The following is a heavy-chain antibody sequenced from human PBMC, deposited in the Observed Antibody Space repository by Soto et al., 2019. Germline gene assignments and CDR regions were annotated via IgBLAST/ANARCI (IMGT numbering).Heavy chain of an antibody. V-gene: IGHV3-11*01. D-gene: IGHD6-13*01. CDR2: ISDSGSSI. CDR1: GFTFKNHY. J-gene: IGHJ4*02. Sequence: VQLLESGGGLVRPGESLRLSCAASGFTFKNHYMTWIRQAPGKGLEWVSYISDSGSSIYYADSVKGRFTISRDNAKNSLLLEMNSLRGEDTAVYYCARQYSSMLDLWGQGTLVTVSS. CDR3: ARQYSSMLDL.